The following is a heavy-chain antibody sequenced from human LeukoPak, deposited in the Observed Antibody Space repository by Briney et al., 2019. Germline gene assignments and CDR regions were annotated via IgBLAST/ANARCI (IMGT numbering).Heavy chain of an antibody. CDR2: ISSSGSTI. D-gene: IGHD3-10*01. CDR1: GFTFSSYE. Sequence: GGSLRLSCAASGFTFSSYEMNWVRQAPGKGLEWVSYISSSGSTIYYADSVKGRFTISRDNAKNSLYLQMNSLRAEDTAVYYCARGRRGYRNTMVRGVITAEYFQHWGQGTLVPVSS. J-gene: IGHJ1*01. V-gene: IGHV3-48*03. CDR3: ARGRRGYRNTMVRGVITAEYFQH.